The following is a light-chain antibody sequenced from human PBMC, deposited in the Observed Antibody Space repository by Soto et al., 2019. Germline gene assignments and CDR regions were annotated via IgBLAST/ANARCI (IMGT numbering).Light chain of an antibody. J-gene: IGKJ2*01. CDR3: QQYNSWPYT. CDR2: GAS. V-gene: IGKV3-15*01. Sequence: EIVMTQSPATLSVSPGERATLSCRASQSVSSNLAWYQQKPGQAPRLLLYGASTRATGIPARFSGSGSGTEFTLTISSLQSEGFAVYYWQQYNSWPYTFGQGTKLEIK. CDR1: QSVSSN.